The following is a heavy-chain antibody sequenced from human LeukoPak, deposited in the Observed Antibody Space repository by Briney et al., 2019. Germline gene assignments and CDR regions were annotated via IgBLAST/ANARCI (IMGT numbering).Heavy chain of an antibody. Sequence: ASVKLSCKASGYTFTSYGISWVRQAPGQGLEWMGWISAYNGNTNYAQKLQGRVTMTTDTSTSTAYMELRSLRSDDTAVYYCARGPGSDPRGDYMDVWGKGTTVTVSS. D-gene: IGHD6-19*01. CDR2: ISAYNGNT. CDR1: GYTFTSYG. V-gene: IGHV1-18*01. J-gene: IGHJ6*03. CDR3: ARGPGSDPRGDYMDV.